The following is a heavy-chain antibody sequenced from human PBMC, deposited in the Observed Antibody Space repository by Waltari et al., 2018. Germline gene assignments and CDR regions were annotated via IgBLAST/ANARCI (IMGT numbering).Heavy chain of an antibody. CDR3: TRDLWFDY. CDR1: GITFSDSA. Sequence: QVQLVESGGGVVQPGRSLRLSCAASGITFSDSAMYWVRQAPGKGLEWVAVISYDGKNKYYADSVKGRFTISRDDSKKTLYLQMNSLRTEDTAVYYCTRDLWFDYWGQGTLVTVSS. V-gene: IGHV3-30*01. CDR2: ISYDGKNK. D-gene: IGHD2-21*01. J-gene: IGHJ4*02.